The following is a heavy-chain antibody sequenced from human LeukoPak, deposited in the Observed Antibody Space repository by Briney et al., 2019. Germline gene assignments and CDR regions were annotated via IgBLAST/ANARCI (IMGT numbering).Heavy chain of an antibody. V-gene: IGHV4-39*01. CDR3: ARRTNYGSGSKPPYGMDV. Sequence: SETLSLTCTVSGGFISSSSYYWGWIRQPPGKGLEWIGSIYYSGSTYYNPSLKSRVTMSVDTSKNQFSLKLSSVTAADTAVYYCARRTNYGSGSKPPYGMDVWGQGTTVTVSS. CDR1: GGFISSSSYY. J-gene: IGHJ6*02. CDR2: IYYSGST. D-gene: IGHD3-10*01.